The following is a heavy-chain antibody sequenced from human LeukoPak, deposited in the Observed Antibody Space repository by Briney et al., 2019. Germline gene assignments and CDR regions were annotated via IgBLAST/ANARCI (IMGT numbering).Heavy chain of an antibody. CDR1: GYTFTSYY. CDR3: ASPSSSWNYYYGMDV. CDR2: INPSGGST. V-gene: IGHV1-46*01. Sequence: PPASVNVSCKASGYTFTSYYMHWARQAPGQGLEWMGIINPSGGSTSYAQKFQGRVTMTRDTSTSTVYMELSSLRSEDTAVYYCASPSSSWNYYYGMDVWGKGTTVTVSS. D-gene: IGHD6-13*01. J-gene: IGHJ6*04.